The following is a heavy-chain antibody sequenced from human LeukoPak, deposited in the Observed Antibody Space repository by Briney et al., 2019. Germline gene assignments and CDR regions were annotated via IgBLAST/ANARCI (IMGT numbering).Heavy chain of an antibody. Sequence: SETLSLTCTVSGGSISSSSYYWGWIRQPPGKGLEWIGSIYYSGSTYYNPSLKSRVTISVDTSKNQLSLKLSSVTAADTAVYYCARHVGGYCSGGSCYVDYWGQGTLVTVSS. CDR1: GGSISSSSYY. CDR3: ARHVGGYCSGGSCYVDY. CDR2: IYYSGST. J-gene: IGHJ4*02. V-gene: IGHV4-39*01. D-gene: IGHD2-15*01.